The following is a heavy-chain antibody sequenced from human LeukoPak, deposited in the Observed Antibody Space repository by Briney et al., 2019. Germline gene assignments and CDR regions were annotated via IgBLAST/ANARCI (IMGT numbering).Heavy chain of an antibody. V-gene: IGHV3-64*01. CDR1: GFTFSSYA. D-gene: IGHD1-26*01. J-gene: IGHJ4*02. CDR3: ARVVVGATNYFDY. Sequence: GGPLSLSCAASGFTFSSYATHWLRQAPEGGVEYVSAISSNGGSTYYANSVKGRFTISRDNSKNTLYLQMGSLRAEDMAVYYCARVVVGATNYFDYWGQGTLVTVSS. CDR2: ISSNGGST.